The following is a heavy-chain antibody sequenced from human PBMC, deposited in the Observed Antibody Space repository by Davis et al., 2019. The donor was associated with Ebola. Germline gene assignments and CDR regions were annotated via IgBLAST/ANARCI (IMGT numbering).Heavy chain of an antibody. CDR3: AKVEGRGSGSSPQRSLNWFDP. CDR1: GFTFSSYA. D-gene: IGHD1-26*01. J-gene: IGHJ5*02. Sequence: GESLKISCAASGFTFSSYAMHWVRQAPGKGLEWVAVIWYDGSNKYYADSVKGRFTISRDNSKNTLYLQMNSLRAEDTAVYYCAKVEGRGSGSSPQRSLNWFDPWGQGTLVTVSS. CDR2: IWYDGSNK. V-gene: IGHV3-30*02.